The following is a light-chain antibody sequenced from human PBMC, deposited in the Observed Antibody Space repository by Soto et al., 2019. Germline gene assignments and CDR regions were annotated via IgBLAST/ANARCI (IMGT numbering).Light chain of an antibody. J-gene: IGLJ2*01. CDR3: SSYAGSNNLV. CDR2: EVS. V-gene: IGLV2-8*01. Sequence: HSVLTQPPSASGSPGQSVTISCTGTSSDVGGYNYVSWYQQHPGKAPKLMIYEVSKRPSGVPDRFSGSKSGDTASLTVSGLQADDEADYYCSSYAGSNNLVFGGGTKLTVL. CDR1: SSDVGGYNY.